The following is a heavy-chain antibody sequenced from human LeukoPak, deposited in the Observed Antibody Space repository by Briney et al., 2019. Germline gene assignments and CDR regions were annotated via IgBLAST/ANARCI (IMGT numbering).Heavy chain of an antibody. D-gene: IGHD2-21*01. V-gene: IGHV4-39*01. CDR2: IYSSGST. CDR1: GGSINSATYY. Sequence: SETLSLTCTVSGGSINSATYYWGWIRQPPGKGLEWIGTIYSSGSTSYTPSLESRVTMSVDTSKNQFFLKLTSVTAADTAVYYCARALAYSAGNCVTDYFDYWGQGALVTVSS. CDR3: ARALAYSAGNCVTDYFDY. J-gene: IGHJ4*02.